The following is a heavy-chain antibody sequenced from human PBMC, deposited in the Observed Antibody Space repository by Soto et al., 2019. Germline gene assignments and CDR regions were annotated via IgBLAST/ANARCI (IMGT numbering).Heavy chain of an antibody. CDR1: GFTVRSNY. D-gene: IGHD3-16*01. Sequence: EVQLVETGGGLIQPGGSLRLSCAVSGFTVRSNYMSWVRQAPGTGLERVSIIYSSGNTYYADSVKGRFTMSRDTSNNTVFLHMSSLRDEDTAVYYCARVSSPFGYCGQGTLVTVS. V-gene: IGHV3-53*02. J-gene: IGHJ4*02. CDR3: ARVSSPFGY. CDR2: IYSSGNT.